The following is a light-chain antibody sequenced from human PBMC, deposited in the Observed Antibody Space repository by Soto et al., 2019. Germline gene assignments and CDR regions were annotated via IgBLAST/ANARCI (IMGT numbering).Light chain of an antibody. CDR1: QSISSY. V-gene: IGKV1-39*01. Sequence: DIQMTQSPSSLSPSVGDRVTITCRASQSISSYLNWYQQKPGKAPKLLIYAASSLQSGVPSRFSGSGSGTDFTLTISSLPPEDCATYYCQQSYSTPWTFGQGTKVEIK. CDR2: AAS. CDR3: QQSYSTPWT. J-gene: IGKJ1*01.